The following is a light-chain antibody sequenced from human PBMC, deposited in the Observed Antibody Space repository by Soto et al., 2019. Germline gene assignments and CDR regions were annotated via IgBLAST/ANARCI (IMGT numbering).Light chain of an antibody. J-gene: IGKJ1*01. CDR3: QQSYSTPPWT. CDR2: AAS. V-gene: IGKV1-39*01. CDR1: QSISSY. Sequence: DIQMTQSPSSLSASVEDRVTITCRASQSISSYLNWYQQKPGKAPMLLIYAASSLQSGVPSRFSGSGSGTDFTLTISSLQPEDFATYYCQQSYSTPPWTFGQGTKVEIK.